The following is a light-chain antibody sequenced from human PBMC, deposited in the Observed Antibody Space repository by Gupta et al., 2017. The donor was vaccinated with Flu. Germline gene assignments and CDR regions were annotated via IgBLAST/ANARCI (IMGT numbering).Light chain of an antibody. CDR3: MQGTHGPYT. V-gene: IGKV2-30*01. J-gene: IGKJ2*01. CDR2: EIS. CDR1: QSLVYSNGNTY. Sequence: VTLGQPASISCRSIQSLVYSNGNTYWNWYQQRPGQSPMRLIYEISKRYAGVPDRFSGSESGADFTLKISRVEAEDVGLYYCMQGTHGPYTFGQGTNLEIK.